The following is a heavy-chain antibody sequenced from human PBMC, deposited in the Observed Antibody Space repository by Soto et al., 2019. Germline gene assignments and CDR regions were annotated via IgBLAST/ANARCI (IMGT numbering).Heavy chain of an antibody. V-gene: IGHV5-10-1*01. J-gene: IGHJ5*01. CDR2: IDPSDSYT. Sequence: PGESLKISCKASGYNFTAFWIHWVRQMPGKSLEWLGKIDPSDSYTNYSPSFEGHVTISTDNSITTAYLQWSSLRASDTALYFCARVHKNWFDSWAQGTMVTVSS. CDR1: GYNFTAFW. CDR3: ARVHKNWFDS.